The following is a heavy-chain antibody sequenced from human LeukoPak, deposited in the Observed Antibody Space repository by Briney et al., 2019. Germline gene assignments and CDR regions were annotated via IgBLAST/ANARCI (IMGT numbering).Heavy chain of an antibody. D-gene: IGHD2-15*01. CDR1: GYTFTSYG. V-gene: IGHV1-18*04. CDR2: ISAYNGNT. CDR3: ARDLGVVVAADYFDY. Sequence: PSVEVSCKASGYTFTSYGISWVRQAPGQGLEWMGWISAYNGNTNYAQKLQGRVTMTTDTSTSTAYMELRSLRSDDTAVYYCARDLGVVVAADYFDYWGQGTLVTVSS. J-gene: IGHJ4*02.